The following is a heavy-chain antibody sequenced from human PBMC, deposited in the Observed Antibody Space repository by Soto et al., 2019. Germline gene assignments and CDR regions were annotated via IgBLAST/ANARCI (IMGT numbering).Heavy chain of an antibody. J-gene: IGHJ4*02. Sequence: QVQVIQSRAEVKKPGASVKVSCKTSGYTFTEYDINWVRQAPGQGPEYMGWVSPENKNAGYAPQFRGRVSMTTDTTRSTAYLEVTNLTYEDTAVYYCEVTTGYWGQGTMVTVSS. CDR1: GYTFTEYD. V-gene: IGHV1-8*01. CDR3: EVTTGY. D-gene: IGHD1-1*01. CDR2: VSPENKNA.